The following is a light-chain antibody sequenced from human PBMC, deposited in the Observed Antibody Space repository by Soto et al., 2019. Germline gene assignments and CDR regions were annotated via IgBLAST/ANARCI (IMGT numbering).Light chain of an antibody. V-gene: IGKV3-11*01. CDR1: QSVSSD. J-gene: IGKJ4*01. CDR3: QQRSNWPLT. Sequence: EIVLTQSPATLSLSPGERATLSCRASQSVSSDLAWYQQKPGQAPRLLIYDASNRATGIPARFSGSGSGTDFPLTISSLEPEDFAVYYCQQRSNWPLTFGGGTKVDIK. CDR2: DAS.